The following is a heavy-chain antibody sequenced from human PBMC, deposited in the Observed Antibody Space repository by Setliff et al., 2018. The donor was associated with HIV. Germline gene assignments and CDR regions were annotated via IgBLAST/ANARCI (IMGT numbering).Heavy chain of an antibody. J-gene: IGHJ4*02. CDR1: GFTFSSYS. CDR3: ASSDSPYYYDSSGYSDY. Sequence: PGGSLRLSCAASGFTFSSYSMNWVRQAPGKGLEWVANIKKDGSEKYYVDFVKGRFTISRDNAKNSLYLQMNSLRAEDTAVYYCASSDSPYYYDSSGYSDYWGQGTLVTVSS. D-gene: IGHD3-22*01. CDR2: IKKDGSEK. V-gene: IGHV3-7*03.